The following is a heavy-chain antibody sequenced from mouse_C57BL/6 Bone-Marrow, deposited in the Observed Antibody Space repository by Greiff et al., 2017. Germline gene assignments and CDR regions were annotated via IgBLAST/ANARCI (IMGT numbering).Heavy chain of an antibody. D-gene: IGHD1-1*01. CDR1: GYTFTSYW. V-gene: IGHV1-61*01. CDR2: IYPSDSET. J-gene: IGHJ2*01. CDR3: ARHYGASY. Sequence: VQLQQSGAELVRPGSSVKLSCKASGYTFTSYWMDWVKQRPGQGLEWIGNIYPSDSETHYNQKFKDKATLTVDKSSSTAYMQLSSLTSEDSAVYYCARHYGASYWGQGTTLTVSS.